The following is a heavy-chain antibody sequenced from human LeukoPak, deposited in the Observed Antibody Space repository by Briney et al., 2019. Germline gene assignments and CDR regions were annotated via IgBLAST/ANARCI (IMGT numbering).Heavy chain of an antibody. CDR3: ARGSRSSSSGHFYYHYYMDV. V-gene: IGHV4-59*01. CDR2: IYYSGST. D-gene: IGHD6-6*01. CDR1: GGSISSYY. Sequence: SETLSLTCTVSGGSISSYYWNWIRQPPGKGLEWIGFIYYSGSTNSGSTKYSPFLESRVTISVDMSKKQLSLELSSVTAADTAVYYCARGSRSSSSGHFYYHYYMDVWGKGTTVTVSS. J-gene: IGHJ6*03.